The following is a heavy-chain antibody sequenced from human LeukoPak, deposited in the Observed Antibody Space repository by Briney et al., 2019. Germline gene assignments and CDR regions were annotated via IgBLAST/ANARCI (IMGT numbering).Heavy chain of an antibody. CDR2: ISYDGSNK. Sequence: PGGSLRLSCAASAFTFSSYAMHWVRQAPGKGLEWVAVISYDGSNKYYADSVKGRFTISRDNSKNTLYLQMNSLRAEDTAVYYCASLYGSGSYSTPDYFDYWGQGTLVTVSS. J-gene: IGHJ4*02. V-gene: IGHV3-30*04. CDR1: AFTFSSYA. CDR3: ASLYGSGSYSTPDYFDY. D-gene: IGHD3-10*01.